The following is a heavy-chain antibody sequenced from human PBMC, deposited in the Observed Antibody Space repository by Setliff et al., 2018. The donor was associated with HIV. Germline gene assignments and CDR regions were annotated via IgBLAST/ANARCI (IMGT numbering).Heavy chain of an antibody. J-gene: IGHJ3*02. CDR2: ISAGGYT. D-gene: IGHD3-3*01. CDR1: GGSISIYY. CDR3: ARDRSGTSYAGDDAFDI. Sequence: SETLSLTCTVPGGSISIYYWSWIRQLPGEGLEWIGRISAGGYTYYNPSLQSRVTMSVDMSKNQFSLKLSSVTAADTAIYYCARDRSGTSYAGDDAFDIWGQGTMVTVSS. V-gene: IGHV4-4*07.